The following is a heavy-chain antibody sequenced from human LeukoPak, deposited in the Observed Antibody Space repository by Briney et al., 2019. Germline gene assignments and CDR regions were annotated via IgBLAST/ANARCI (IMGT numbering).Heavy chain of an antibody. CDR2: ISDIGTDT. V-gene: IGHV3-23*01. D-gene: IGHD4/OR15-4a*01. CDR3: TKRTPDCGANRCYQIFDN. J-gene: IGHJ4*02. Sequence: GGSLRLSCAASGFTFNRHGMYWVRQAPGKGLKWVSAISDIGTDTYYADSVKGRFTISRDNSKNTVYLQMNSLRAEDTAMYYCTKRTPDCGANRCYQIFDNWGQGTLVTVSS. CDR1: GFTFNRHG.